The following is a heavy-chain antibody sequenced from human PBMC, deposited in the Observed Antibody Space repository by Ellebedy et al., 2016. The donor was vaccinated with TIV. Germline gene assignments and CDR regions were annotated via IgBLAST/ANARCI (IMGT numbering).Heavy chain of an antibody. J-gene: IGHJ5*01. CDR3: ARQRDLAYDS. CDR2: IYYRGTT. CDR1: GGSISRTTYY. D-gene: IGHD3-16*01. Sequence: SETLSLXXTVSGGSISRTTYYWGWIRQPPGKGLKWIGSIYYRGTTYYNPSLKSRLIISVDTSKNQFSLNLTSVTAADTAVYYCARQRDLAYDSWGQGILVTVSS. V-gene: IGHV4-39*01.